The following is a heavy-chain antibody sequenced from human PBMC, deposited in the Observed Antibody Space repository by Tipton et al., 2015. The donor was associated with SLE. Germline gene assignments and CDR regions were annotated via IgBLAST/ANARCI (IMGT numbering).Heavy chain of an antibody. CDR2: ISYDGTNE. CDR1: RFTFSRYV. V-gene: IGHV3-30-3*01. J-gene: IGHJ3*02. CDR3: AREGEWDLSGAFDI. D-gene: IGHD1-26*01. Sequence: SLRLSCAASRFTFSRYVMHWVRQAPGKGLEWVALISYDGTNEYYADSVKGRFTISRDNSKNTLYLQMYSLRAEDTAVYYCAREGEWDLSGAFDIWGQGTVVTVSS.